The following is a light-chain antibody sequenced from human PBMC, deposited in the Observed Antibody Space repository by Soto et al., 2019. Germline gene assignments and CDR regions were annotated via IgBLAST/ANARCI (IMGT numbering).Light chain of an antibody. CDR1: QSVLYSPNNKNY. CDR3: LQYYSFPRA. J-gene: IGKJ1*01. Sequence: LMTQTPYSLAVSLGERATINCKSSQSVLYSPNNKNYLVWFQQQPGKAPKRLIYAASTLQSGVPSRFSGSGSGTEFTLTISSLQPEDFATYYCLQYYSFPRAFGQGTKVDIK. CDR2: AAS. V-gene: IGKV4-1*01.